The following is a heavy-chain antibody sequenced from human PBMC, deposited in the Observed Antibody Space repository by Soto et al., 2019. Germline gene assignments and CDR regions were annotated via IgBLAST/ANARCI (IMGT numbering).Heavy chain of an antibody. J-gene: IGHJ6*02. V-gene: IGHV3-53*01. CDR3: ARGGQVRGGLDV. CDR1: GFTVISHY. Sequence: EVQLVESGGGLIQPGGSLRLSCAASGFTVISHYMSWVRQAPGKGLEWLSFIYSGGSTYYADSVRGRFTISRDNSKNTLYLQMNSLRAGDTAVYYCARGGQVRGGLDVWGPGTTVTVSS. CDR2: IYSGGST. D-gene: IGHD2-15*01.